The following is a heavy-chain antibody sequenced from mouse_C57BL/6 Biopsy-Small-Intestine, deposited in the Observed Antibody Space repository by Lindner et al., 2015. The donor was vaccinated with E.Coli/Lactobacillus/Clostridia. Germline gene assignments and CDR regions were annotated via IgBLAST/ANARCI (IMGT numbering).Heavy chain of an antibody. Sequence: VQLQESGGGLVKPGGSLKLSCAASGFTFSDYGMHWVRQAPEKGLEWVAYISSGGSTIYYADTVKGRFTISRDNAKNTLFLQMTSLRSEDTAMYYCARGKPYYYAMDYWGQGTSVTVSS. CDR3: ARGKPYYYAMDY. CDR2: ISSGGSTI. CDR1: GFTFSDYG. V-gene: IGHV5-17*01. J-gene: IGHJ4*01.